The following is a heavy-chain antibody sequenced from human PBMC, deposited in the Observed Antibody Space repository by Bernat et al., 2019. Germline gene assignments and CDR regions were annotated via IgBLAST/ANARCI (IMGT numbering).Heavy chain of an antibody. J-gene: IGHJ4*02. V-gene: IGHV3-30*18. CDR3: AKERWLKLYYFDY. CDR2: ISYDGSNK. Sequence: QVQLVESGGGVVQPGRSLRLSCAASGFTFSSYGMHWVRQAPGKGLEWVAVISYDGSNKYYSDSVKCRFTISRDNSKNTLYLQMNSLRAEDTAVYYCAKERWLKLYYFDYWGQGTLVTVSS. D-gene: IGHD5-24*01. CDR1: GFTFSSYG.